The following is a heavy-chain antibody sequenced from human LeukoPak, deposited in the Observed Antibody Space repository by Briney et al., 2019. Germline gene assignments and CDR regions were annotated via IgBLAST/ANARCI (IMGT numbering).Heavy chain of an antibody. J-gene: IGHJ5*02. CDR3: ARGERITIFGVVSPKGWFDP. CDR2: IYYSGST. Sequence: SETLSLTCTVSGGSISSGGYYWSWIRQHPGKGLEWIGYIYYSGSTYYNPSLKGRVTISVDTSKNQFSLKLSSVTAADTAVYYCARGERITIFGVVSPKGWFDPWGQGTLVTVSS. CDR1: GGSISSGGYY. V-gene: IGHV4-30-4*08. D-gene: IGHD3-3*01.